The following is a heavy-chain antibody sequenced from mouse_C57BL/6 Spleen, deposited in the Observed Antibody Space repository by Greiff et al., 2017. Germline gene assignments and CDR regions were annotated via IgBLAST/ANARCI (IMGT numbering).Heavy chain of an antibody. V-gene: IGHV1-72*01. CDR3: ARSTTVGGDFDY. D-gene: IGHD1-1*01. Sequence: QVQLQQPGAELVKPGASVKLSCKASGYTFTSYWMHWVKQRPGRGLEWIGRIDPNSGGTKYNEKFKGKATLTVDKPYSTADIQLSSLTSEDSAVYYCARSTTVGGDFDYWGQGTTLTVSS. CDR2: IDPNSGGT. J-gene: IGHJ2*01. CDR1: GYTFTSYW.